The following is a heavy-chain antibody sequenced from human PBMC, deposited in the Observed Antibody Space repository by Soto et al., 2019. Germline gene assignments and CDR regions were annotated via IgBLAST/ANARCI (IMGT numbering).Heavy chain of an antibody. Sequence: QVQLVQSGAEVKKPGSSVKVSCKASGGTFSSYAISWVRQAPGQGLEWMGGIIPIFGTANYAQKFQGRVTITADESTSTAYMELSSLRSEDTAVYYCAREVLQQPGLSYYYYGMDVWGQGTTVTVSS. J-gene: IGHJ6*02. D-gene: IGHD6-13*01. CDR2: IIPIFGTA. CDR3: AREVLQQPGLSYYYYGMDV. CDR1: GGTFSSYA. V-gene: IGHV1-69*01.